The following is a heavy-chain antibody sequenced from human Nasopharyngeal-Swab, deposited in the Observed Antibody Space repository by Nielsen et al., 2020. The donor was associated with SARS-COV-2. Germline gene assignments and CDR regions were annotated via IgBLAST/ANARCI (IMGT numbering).Heavy chain of an antibody. CDR3: AKDEPYYDFWSGYFRWFDP. J-gene: IGHJ5*02. V-gene: IGHV3-23*01. CDR2: ISGSGGST. Sequence: WSRQCPGQALERVSAISGSGGSTYYADSVKGRFTISRDNSKNTLYLQMNSLRAEDTAVYYCAKDEPYYDFWSGYFRWFDPWGQGTLVTVSS. D-gene: IGHD3-3*01.